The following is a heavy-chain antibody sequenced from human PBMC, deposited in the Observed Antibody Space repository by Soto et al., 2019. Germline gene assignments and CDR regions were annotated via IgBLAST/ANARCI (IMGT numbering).Heavy chain of an antibody. CDR1: GYTFTSNG. CDR3: ARWEVTTEIDFDY. J-gene: IGHJ4*02. CDR2: ISAYNGNT. Sequence: ASVKVSCKASGYTFTSNGITWVRETPGQGLEWMGWISAYNGNTNYAQKLQGRVTMTTDTSTSTAYMELSSLRSDDTAVYYCARWEVTTEIDFDYWGQGTLVTVSS. V-gene: IGHV1-18*01. D-gene: IGHD4-17*01.